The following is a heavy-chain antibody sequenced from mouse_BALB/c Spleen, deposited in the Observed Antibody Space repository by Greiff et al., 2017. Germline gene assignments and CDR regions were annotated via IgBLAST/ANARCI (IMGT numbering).Heavy chain of an antibody. CDR2: ISDGGSYT. Sequence: EVKLQESGGGLVKPGGSLKLSCAASGFTFSDYYMYWVRQTPEKRLEWVATISDGGSYTYYPDSVKGRFTISRDNAKNNLYLQMSSLKSEDTAMYYCARDYDGYPYYYAMDYWGQGTSVTVSS. V-gene: IGHV5-4*02. CDR1: GFTFSDYY. J-gene: IGHJ4*01. CDR3: ARDYDGYPYYYAMDY. D-gene: IGHD2-3*01.